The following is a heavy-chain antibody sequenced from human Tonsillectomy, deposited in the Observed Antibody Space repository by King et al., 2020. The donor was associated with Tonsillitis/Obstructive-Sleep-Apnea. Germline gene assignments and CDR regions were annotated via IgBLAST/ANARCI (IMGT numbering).Heavy chain of an antibody. D-gene: IGHD2-2*01. J-gene: IGHJ4*02. Sequence: EVQLVESGGGLVQPGGSLRLSCAASGFTFSSYWMSWVRQAPGKGLEWVANIKQDGREKNYVDSVKGRFTISRDNAKNSLYLQMSSLRAEDTAVYYCVVGDHFYYWGQGTLVAVSS. CDR2: IKQDGREK. CDR1: GFTFSSYW. CDR3: VVGDHFYY. V-gene: IGHV3-7*01.